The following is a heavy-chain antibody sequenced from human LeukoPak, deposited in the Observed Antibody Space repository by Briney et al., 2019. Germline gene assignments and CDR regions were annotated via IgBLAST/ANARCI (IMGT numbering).Heavy chain of an antibody. Sequence: GGSLRLSCAASGFTFSGYAMHWVRQAAGKGLDWVAFIVHDGSRQDYADSVRGRFTISRDNSKNTVYLQMNSLRPEDTAVYYCANLDPYCSGGRCPWGQGTLVSVSS. CDR2: IVHDGSRQ. V-gene: IGHV3-30*02. D-gene: IGHD2-15*01. J-gene: IGHJ5*02. CDR3: ANLDPYCSGGRCP. CDR1: GFTFSGYA.